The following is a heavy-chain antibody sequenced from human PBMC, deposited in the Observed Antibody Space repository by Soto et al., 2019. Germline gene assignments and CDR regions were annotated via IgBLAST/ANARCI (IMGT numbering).Heavy chain of an antibody. Sequence: QVQLVQSGAEVKKPGASVKVSCKASGYTFTSYGISWVRQAPGQGLEWMGWISAYNGNTNYAQKLQGRVTMTTDTATSTAYMELRSLRSDDTAVYYCARDKEAYYGSGSYGWFDPWGQGTLVTVSS. D-gene: IGHD3-10*01. CDR2: ISAYNGNT. CDR1: GYTFTSYG. J-gene: IGHJ5*02. CDR3: ARDKEAYYGSGSYGWFDP. V-gene: IGHV1-18*01.